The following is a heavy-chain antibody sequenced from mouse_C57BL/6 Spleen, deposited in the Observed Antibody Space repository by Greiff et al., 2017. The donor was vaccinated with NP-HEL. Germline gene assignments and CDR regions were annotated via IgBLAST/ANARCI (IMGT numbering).Heavy chain of an antibody. V-gene: IGHV1-55*01. CDR3: ARREVVATDYAMGY. CDR2: IYPGSGST. Sequence: VQLQQPGAELVKPGASVKMSCKASGYTFTSYWITWVKQRPGQGLEWIGDIYPGSGSTNYNEKFKSKATLTVDTSSSTAYMQLSSLTSEDSAVYYGARREVVATDYAMGYWGQGTSVTGAS. J-gene: IGHJ4*01. D-gene: IGHD1-1*01. CDR1: GYTFTSYW.